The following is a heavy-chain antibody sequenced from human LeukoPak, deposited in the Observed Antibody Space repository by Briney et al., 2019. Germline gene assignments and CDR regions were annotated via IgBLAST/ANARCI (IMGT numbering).Heavy chain of an antibody. CDR1: GDSVSRNSAA. D-gene: IGHD3-3*01. J-gene: IGHJ4*02. CDR2: TYYRSKWYN. CDR3: AREGNYDFWSGYYYFDY. V-gene: IGHV6-1*01. Sequence: SQTLSLTCAISGDSVSRNSAAWNWIRQSPSRGLEWLGRTYYRSKWYNDYAVSVKSRITINPDTSKNQFSLQLNSVTPEDTAVYYCAREGNYDFWSGYYYFDYWGQGTLVTVSS.